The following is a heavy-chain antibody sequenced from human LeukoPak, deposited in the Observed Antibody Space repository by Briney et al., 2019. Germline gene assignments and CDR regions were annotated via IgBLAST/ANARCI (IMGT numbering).Heavy chain of an antibody. J-gene: IGHJ4*02. CDR3: ARVRYRLAETYIDY. CDR1: GYTFTGYY. D-gene: IGHD3-16*01. V-gene: IGHV1-2*02. CDR2: INPNSGGT. Sequence: ASVKVSCKASGYTFTGYYMHWVRQAPGQGLEWMGWINPNSGGTNYAQKFQGRVTMTRDTSISTAYMSRLRSDDTAVYYCARVRYRLAETYIDYWGQGTLVTVSS.